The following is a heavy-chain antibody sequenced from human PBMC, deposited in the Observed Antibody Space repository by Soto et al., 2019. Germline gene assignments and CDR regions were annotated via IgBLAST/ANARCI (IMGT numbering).Heavy chain of an antibody. J-gene: IGHJ5*02. CDR3: ERGSWYSNYVWFDP. Sequence: LSLTCAVYGGSFSGYYWSWIRQPPGKGLGWIGEINHSGSTNYNPSLKSRVTISVDTSKNQFSLKLSSVTAADTAVYYCERGSWYSNYVWFDPWGQGTLVTVSS. D-gene: IGHD4-4*01. V-gene: IGHV4-34*01. CDR1: GGSFSGYY. CDR2: INHSGST.